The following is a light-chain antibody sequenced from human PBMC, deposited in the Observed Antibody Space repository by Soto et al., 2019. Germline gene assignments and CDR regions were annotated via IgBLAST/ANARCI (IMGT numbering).Light chain of an antibody. CDR3: QSYDASLSAYV. CDR2: SNS. CDR1: SSNIGAGYD. Sequence: QPVLTQPPSVSGAPGQRVTISCTGSSSNIGAGYDVHWYQQVPGTAPKLLIYSNSNRPSGVPDRFSGSKSGTSASVAITGLQAEDEADYYCQSYDASLSAYVFGTGTKLTVL. V-gene: IGLV1-40*01. J-gene: IGLJ1*01.